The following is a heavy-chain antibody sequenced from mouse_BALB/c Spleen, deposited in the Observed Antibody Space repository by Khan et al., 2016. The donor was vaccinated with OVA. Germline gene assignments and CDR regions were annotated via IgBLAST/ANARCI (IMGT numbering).Heavy chain of an antibody. J-gene: IGHJ3*01. V-gene: IGHV2-2*02. CDR2: IWSGGSS. D-gene: IGHD2-14*01. Sequence: QVQLKESGPGLVQPSQSLSITCTVSDFSLTSYGVHWVRQSPGKGLEWLGVIWSGGSSDYNAAFISRLSISKDNSKSQVFFKMNSLQPNDTAIYCYAGMNYRYALAYGGQGTLVTVSA. CDR3: AGMNYRYALAY. CDR1: DFSLTSYG.